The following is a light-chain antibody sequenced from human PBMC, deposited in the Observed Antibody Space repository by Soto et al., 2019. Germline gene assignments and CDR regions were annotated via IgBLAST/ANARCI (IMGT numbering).Light chain of an antibody. CDR3: QQYNGYRWT. Sequence: DIQMTQSPCTLAAFAGETGPITCRASQSISSWLAWYQQKPGKAPKLLIYKASTLKSGVPSRFSGSGSGTEFTLTISSLQPDDFATYYCQQYNGYRWTFGQGTKVDIK. CDR1: QSISSW. CDR2: KAS. V-gene: IGKV1-5*03. J-gene: IGKJ1*01.